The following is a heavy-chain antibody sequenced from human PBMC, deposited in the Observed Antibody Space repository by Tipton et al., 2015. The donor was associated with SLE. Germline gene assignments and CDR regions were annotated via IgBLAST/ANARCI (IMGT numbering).Heavy chain of an antibody. CDR3: ARDPGAAMVTDYFDY. Sequence: TLSLTCTVSGGSISSSSYYWGWIRQPPGKGLEWIGSIYYSGSTYYNPSLKSRVTISVDTSKNQFSLKLSSVTAADTVVYYCARDPGAAMVTDYFDYWGQGTLVTVSS. V-gene: IGHV4-39*07. CDR1: GGSISSSSYY. D-gene: IGHD5-18*01. J-gene: IGHJ4*02. CDR2: IYYSGST.